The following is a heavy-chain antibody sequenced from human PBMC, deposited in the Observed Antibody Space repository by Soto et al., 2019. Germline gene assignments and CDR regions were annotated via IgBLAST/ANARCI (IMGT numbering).Heavy chain of an antibody. V-gene: IGHV4-59*08. J-gene: IGHJ6*03. Sequence: SETLSLTCTVSGGSISSYYWSWIRQPPGKGLEWIGYIYYRGSTNYNPSLKRRVTISVDTSKHQFSLKLSSVTAAATAVHYCARRHCLTATRYYYYYYLDVWGPGTTVTASS. CDR2: IYYRGST. CDR1: GGSISSYY. CDR3: ARRHCLTATRYYYYYYLDV. D-gene: IGHD1-20*01.